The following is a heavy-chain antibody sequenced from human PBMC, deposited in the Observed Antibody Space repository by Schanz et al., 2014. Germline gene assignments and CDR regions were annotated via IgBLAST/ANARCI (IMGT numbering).Heavy chain of an antibody. V-gene: IGHV3-66*02. Sequence: VQLLESGGGLVRPGGSLRLSCAASGFTFSTYWMHWVRQAPGKGLVWVSTIYSSGSTYYADSVRGRFTISRDNSMNTVYLQMNSLRSDDAAVYYCARGRTFDYWGQGTLVTVSS. J-gene: IGHJ4*02. CDR2: IYSSGST. CDR3: ARGRTFDY. CDR1: GFTFSTYW.